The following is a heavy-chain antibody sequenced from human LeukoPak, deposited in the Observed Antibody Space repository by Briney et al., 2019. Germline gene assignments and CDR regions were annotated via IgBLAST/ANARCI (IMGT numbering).Heavy chain of an antibody. J-gene: IGHJ4*02. CDR1: GFAFRDHY. CDR2: ISNGGRSI. CDR3: AREHDSAYDY. Sequence: GGSLRLSCAASGFAFRDHYMSWLRQAPGKGLEWVSYISNGGRSINYSDSVKGRLTISRDNAKSSLYLQMNNLRAGDTAMYYCAREHDSAYDYWGQGILVTVSS. V-gene: IGHV3-11*01. D-gene: IGHD5-12*01.